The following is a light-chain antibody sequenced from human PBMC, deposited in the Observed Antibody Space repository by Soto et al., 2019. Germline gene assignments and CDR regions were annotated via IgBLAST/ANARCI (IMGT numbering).Light chain of an antibody. CDR3: SSYAGTHIV. CDR1: SSDVGAYDY. V-gene: IGLV2-8*01. J-gene: IGLJ1*01. Sequence: QSALTRPPSASGSPGQSVAISCTGTSSDVGAYDYVSWYQQHPGKAPKLLIYDVNKRPSGVPDRFSGSKSGNTASLTVSGLQAEDEADYYCSSYAGTHIVFGTGTKLTVL. CDR2: DVN.